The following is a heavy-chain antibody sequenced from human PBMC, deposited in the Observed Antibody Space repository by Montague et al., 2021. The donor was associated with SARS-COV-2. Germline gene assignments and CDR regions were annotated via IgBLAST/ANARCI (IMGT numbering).Heavy chain of an antibody. CDR3: ARLGFVELWLNLGWFDP. J-gene: IGHJ5*02. CDR2: TYYSGNT. D-gene: IGHD3-16*02. V-gene: IGHV4-59*08. Sequence: SETLSLTCTVSGGSIRPFYWNWIRQTPEKGLEWIGYTYYSGNTNYNPSFNSRATISVDTSKNQFSLEVTSVTAADTAVYYCARLGFVELWLNLGWFDPWGQGTPVTVSS. CDR1: GGSIRPFY.